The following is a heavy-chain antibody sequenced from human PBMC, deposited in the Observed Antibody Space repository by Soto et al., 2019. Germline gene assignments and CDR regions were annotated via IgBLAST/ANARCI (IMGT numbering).Heavy chain of an antibody. Sequence: GGSLRLSCAASGFTFGDYAMSWVRQIPGKGLECVSAIGGDGESTHYADSAKGRFTISRDNSKNTLYLQLNSLRVEDTAVYYCAKVGGFDPWGQGTLVTSPQ. CDR3: AKVGGFDP. CDR2: IGGDGEST. CDR1: GFTFGDYA. D-gene: IGHD4-17*01. V-gene: IGHV3-23*01. J-gene: IGHJ5*02.